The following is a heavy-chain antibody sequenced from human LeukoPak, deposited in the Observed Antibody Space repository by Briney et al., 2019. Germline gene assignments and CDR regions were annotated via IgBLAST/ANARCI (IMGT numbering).Heavy chain of an antibody. CDR2: INPSGGST. CDR3: ALYTMVRGVIDY. J-gene: IGHJ4*02. Sequence: ASVKVSCKASGYTFTSYYMHWVRQAPGQGLEWMGIINPSGGSTSYAQKFQGRVTMTRDMSTSTVYMEPSSLRSEDTAVYYCALYTMVRGVIDYWGQGTLVTVSS. CDR1: GYTFTSYY. V-gene: IGHV1-46*01. D-gene: IGHD3-10*01.